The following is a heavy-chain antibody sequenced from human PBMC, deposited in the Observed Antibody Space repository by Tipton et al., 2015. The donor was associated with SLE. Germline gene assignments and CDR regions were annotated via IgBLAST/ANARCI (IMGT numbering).Heavy chain of an antibody. CDR2: IYYSVAT. Sequence: TLSLTCTVSGGSISSSGHYWGWIRQPPGKGLEWIGSIYYSVATHYNPSLKSRVTISADTSKNQFSLRLNSVTAADTAVYYCARVVAERLGLDFWGQGILVSVSS. CDR3: ARVVAERLGLDF. D-gene: IGHD3-16*01. CDR1: GGSISSSGHY. V-gene: IGHV4-39*01. J-gene: IGHJ4*02.